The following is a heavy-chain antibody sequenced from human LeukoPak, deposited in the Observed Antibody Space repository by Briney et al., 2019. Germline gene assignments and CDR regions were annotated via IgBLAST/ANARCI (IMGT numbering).Heavy chain of an antibody. J-gene: IGHJ5*02. D-gene: IGHD2-2*01. V-gene: IGHV1-18*04. CDR3: ARDYMTFVVVPAAGGSDH. Sequence: ASVKVSCKASGYTFTSYGISWVRQAPGQGLEWMGWISAYNGNTNYAQKLQGRVTMTTDTSTSTAYMELRSLRSDDTAVYYCARDYMTFVVVPAAGGSDHWGQGTLVTVSS. CDR1: GYTFTSYG. CDR2: ISAYNGNT.